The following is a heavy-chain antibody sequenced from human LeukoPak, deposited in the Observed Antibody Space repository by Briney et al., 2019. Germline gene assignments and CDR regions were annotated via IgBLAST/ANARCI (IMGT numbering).Heavy chain of an antibody. CDR2: ISGSGDHT. D-gene: IGHD5-12*01. CDR1: GFSFSTYG. Sequence: GGSLRLSCAASGFSFSTYGMSWVRQSPGKGLEWVSGISGSGDHTYHGDSVRGRFTISRDNSNNTLYLEMKSLIVEDTALYYCVKPPEWLRLRADVFETWGQGTMVTVST. CDR3: VKPPEWLRLRADVFET. V-gene: IGHV3-23*01. J-gene: IGHJ3*02.